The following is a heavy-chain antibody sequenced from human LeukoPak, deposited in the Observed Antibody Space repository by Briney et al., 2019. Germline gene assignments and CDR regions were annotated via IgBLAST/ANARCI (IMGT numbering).Heavy chain of an antibody. CDR1: GFTFSDYY. D-gene: IGHD2-21*02. V-gene: IGHV3-7*03. CDR2: INEDGSEK. CDR3: ARAFIVVVTAPFSGNDY. Sequence: HTGGSLRLSCAASGFTFSDYYMSWVRQAPGKGLEWVANINEDGSEKYYVDSVKGRFTISRDYAKNSLYLQMNSLRAEDTAVYYCARAFIVVVTAPFSGNDYWGQGTLVTVSS. J-gene: IGHJ4*02.